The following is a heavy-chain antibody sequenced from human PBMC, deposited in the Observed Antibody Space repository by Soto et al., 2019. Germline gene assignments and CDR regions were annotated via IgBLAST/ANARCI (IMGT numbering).Heavy chain of an antibody. CDR2: IYYSGST. Sequence: SETLSLTCTVSGGSIISSSDYWGLIRQPPGKGLEWIGSIYYSGSTYHNPSLKSRVTISVDTSKNQFSLKLSSVTAADTAVYHCARCSVWAYFYYMDVWGKGTTVTVSS. CDR1: GGSIISSSDY. D-gene: IGHD3-10*02. CDR3: ARCSVWAYFYYMDV. V-gene: IGHV4-39*01. J-gene: IGHJ6*03.